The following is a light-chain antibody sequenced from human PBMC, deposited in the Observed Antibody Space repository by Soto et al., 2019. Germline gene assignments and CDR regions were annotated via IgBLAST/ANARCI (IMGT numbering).Light chain of an antibody. V-gene: IGLV2-14*01. CDR2: DVS. CDR1: SSDVGGYNY. J-gene: IGLJ1*01. Sequence: QSALTQPASVSGSPGQSITLSCTGTSSDVGGYNYVSWYQQHPGKAPKFMIYDVSNRPSGVSNRFSGSKSGNTASLTISGLQAEDEADYSCSSYTTSNTRQIVFGTGTKLTVL. CDR3: SSYTTSNTRQIV.